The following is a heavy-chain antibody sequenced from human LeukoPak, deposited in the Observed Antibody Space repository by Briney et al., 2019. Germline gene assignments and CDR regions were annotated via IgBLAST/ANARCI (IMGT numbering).Heavy chain of an antibody. CDR1: GYSLSELS. CDR3: ARFYYYDSSGYYYRFSYYYYMDV. D-gene: IGHD3-22*01. J-gene: IGHJ6*03. Sequence: ASVKVSCKVSGYSLSELSMHWVRQAPGQGLEWMGWISAYNGNTNYAQKLQGRVTMTTDTSTSTAYMELRSLRSDDTAVYYCARFYYYDSSGYYYRFSYYYYMDVWGKGTTVTVSS. CDR2: ISAYNGNT. V-gene: IGHV1-18*01.